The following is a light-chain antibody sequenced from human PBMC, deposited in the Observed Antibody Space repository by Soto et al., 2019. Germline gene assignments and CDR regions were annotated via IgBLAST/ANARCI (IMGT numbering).Light chain of an antibody. CDR2: DVS. J-gene: IGLJ1*01. V-gene: IGLV2-14*01. Sequence: QSALTQPASVSGSPGQSIAISCTGANSDLGDYDYVSWYQQRPGEAPKLMIYDVSNRPSGVSDRFSGSKSGNRASLTISGLQAEDEADYYCSSYTSSNASYVFGAGTKLTVL. CDR1: NSDLGDYDY. CDR3: SSYTSSNASYV.